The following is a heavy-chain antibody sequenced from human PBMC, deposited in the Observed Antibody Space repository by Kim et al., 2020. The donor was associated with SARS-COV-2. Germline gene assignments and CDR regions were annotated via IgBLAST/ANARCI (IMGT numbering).Heavy chain of an antibody. V-gene: IGHV4-59*08. J-gene: IGHJ5*02. CDR3: ARHAKTMVRGVRGRNWFDP. CDR2: IYYSGST. D-gene: IGHD3-10*01. Sequence: SETLSLTCTVSGGSISSYYWSWIRQPPGKGLEWIGYIYYSGSTNYNPSLKSRVTISVDTSKNQFSLKLSSVTAADTAVYYCARHAKTMVRGVRGRNWFDPWGQGTLVTVSS. CDR1: GGSISSYY.